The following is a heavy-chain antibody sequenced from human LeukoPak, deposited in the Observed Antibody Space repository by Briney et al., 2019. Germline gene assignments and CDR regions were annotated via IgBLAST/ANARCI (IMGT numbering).Heavy chain of an antibody. CDR3: ARSSSGGRSIYDY. CDR1: GFTFSSHA. V-gene: IGHV3-23*01. Sequence: GGSLRLSCVASGFTFSSHAMSWVRQAPGMGLEWVSTISSSGGSTYYADSVKGRFTISRDNSKNTLYLQMNSLRAEDTAVHYCARSSSGGRSIYDYWGQGTLVTASS. J-gene: IGHJ4*02. CDR2: ISSSGGST. D-gene: IGHD2-15*01.